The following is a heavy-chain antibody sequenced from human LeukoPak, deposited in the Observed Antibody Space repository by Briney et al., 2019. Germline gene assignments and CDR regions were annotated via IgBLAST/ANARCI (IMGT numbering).Heavy chain of an antibody. CDR2: IISTGSVT. Sequence: HGGSLRLSCAASGFTFSSYWMNWVRQAPGKGLEWVSYIISTGSVTSYADSVQGRFTISRDNAKNSLYLQMNSLRDEDTAVYFCARGLGSSNYHDHRFQPWGRGTLVTVS. V-gene: IGHV3-48*02. J-gene: IGHJ5*02. D-gene: IGHD3-10*01. CDR3: ARGLGSSNYHDHRFQP. CDR1: GFTFSSYW.